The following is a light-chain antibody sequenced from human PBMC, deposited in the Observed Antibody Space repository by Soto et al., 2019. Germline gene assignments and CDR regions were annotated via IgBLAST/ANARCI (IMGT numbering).Light chain of an antibody. V-gene: IGKV1-39*01. CDR3: QQSITAPLT. Sequence: DIQMTQSPSSLSASVGDRLTITCRASQSIDNYLNWYQQKSGKAPQLLIYSASHLQSGVPSRFSGGGYGTDFILTISSLQPEDSAIYFCQQSITAPLTFGGGTKVEIK. CDR1: QSIDNY. CDR2: SAS. J-gene: IGKJ4*01.